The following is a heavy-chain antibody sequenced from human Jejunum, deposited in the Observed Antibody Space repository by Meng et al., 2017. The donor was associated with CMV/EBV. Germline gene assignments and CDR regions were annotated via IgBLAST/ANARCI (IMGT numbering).Heavy chain of an antibody. CDR1: GCGSGSSHY. CDR2: IYYTGRA. J-gene: IGHJ4*02. V-gene: IGHV4-39*07. Sequence: GCGSGSSHYGGWIRQPPGKGLEWIGSIYYTGRAYYNPSLRSRVSISVDTSKNQFSLKLSSVTAADTAVYYCARDHSPFMVRGEFDYWGQGTLVTVSS. CDR3: ARDHSPFMVRGEFDY. D-gene: IGHD3-10*01.